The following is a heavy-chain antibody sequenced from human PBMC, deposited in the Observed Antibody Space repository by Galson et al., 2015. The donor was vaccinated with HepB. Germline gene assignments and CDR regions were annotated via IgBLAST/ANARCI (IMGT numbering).Heavy chain of an antibody. D-gene: IGHD4-23*01. V-gene: IGHV3-66*02. Sequence: SLRLSCAASGFAVGASYMSWVRQAPGKGLEWVSVIYDGGSIYYEDFAKGRFCISRDNSKNTLYLQLSGLRAEDTAVYYCARAGHYGGKGNWFDSWGQGTLVTVSS. CDR2: IYDGGSI. CDR1: GFAVGASY. CDR3: ARAGHYGGKGNWFDS. J-gene: IGHJ5*01.